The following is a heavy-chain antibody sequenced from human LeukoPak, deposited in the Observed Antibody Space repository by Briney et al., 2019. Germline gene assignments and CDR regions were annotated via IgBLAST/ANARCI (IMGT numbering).Heavy chain of an antibody. CDR3: AKDKVFGQLNWFDP. Sequence: GGSLRLTCAASGFTFSSYAMSWVRQAPGKGLEWVSAISGSGGSTYYADSVKGRFTISRDNSKNTLYLQMNSLRAEDTAVYYCAKDKVFGQLNWFDPWGQGTLVTVSS. J-gene: IGHJ5*02. V-gene: IGHV3-23*01. CDR1: GFTFSSYA. D-gene: IGHD6-13*01. CDR2: ISGSGGST.